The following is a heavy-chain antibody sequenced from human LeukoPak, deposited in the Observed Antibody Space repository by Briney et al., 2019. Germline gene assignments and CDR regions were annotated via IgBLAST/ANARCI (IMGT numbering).Heavy chain of an antibody. V-gene: IGHV1-18*01. Sequence: ASVKVSCKASGYTFTSYGISWVRQAPGQGLEWMGWISAYNGNTNYAQKLQGGVTMTTDTSTSTAYMELRSLRSDDTAVYYCAREGWELLSVVFNGYAFDIWGQGTMVTVSS. CDR2: ISAYNGNT. D-gene: IGHD1-26*01. J-gene: IGHJ3*02. CDR3: AREGWELLSVVFNGYAFDI. CDR1: GYTFTSYG.